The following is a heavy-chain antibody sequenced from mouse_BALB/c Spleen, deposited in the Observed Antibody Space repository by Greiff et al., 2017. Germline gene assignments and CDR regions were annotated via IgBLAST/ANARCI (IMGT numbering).Heavy chain of an antibody. CDR3: ARYGKGYSGYNYAMDY. J-gene: IGHJ4*01. CDR2: ISYSGST. Sequence: EVKLQQSGPSLVKPSQTLSLTCSVTGDSITSGYWNWIRKFPGNKLEYMGYISYSGSTYYNPSLKSRISITRDTSKNQYYLQLNSVTTEDTATYYCARYGKGYSGYNYAMDYWGQGTSVTVSS. V-gene: IGHV3-8*02. CDR1: GDSITSGY. D-gene: IGHD1-2*01.